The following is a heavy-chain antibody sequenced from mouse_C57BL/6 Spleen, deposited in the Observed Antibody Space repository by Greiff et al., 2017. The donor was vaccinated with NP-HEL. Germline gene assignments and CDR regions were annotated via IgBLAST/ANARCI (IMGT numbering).Heavy chain of an antibody. CDR3: ARRYYGSRYAMDY. CDR2: IYPSDSET. V-gene: IGHV1-61*01. CDR1: GYTFTSYW. D-gene: IGHD1-1*01. Sequence: VQLQQPGAELVRPGSSVKLSCKASGYTFTSYWMDWVKQRPGQGLEWIGNIYPSDSETHYNQKFKDKATLTVDKSSSTAYMQLSSLTSEDSAVYYCARRYYGSRYAMDYWGQGTSVTVSS. J-gene: IGHJ4*01.